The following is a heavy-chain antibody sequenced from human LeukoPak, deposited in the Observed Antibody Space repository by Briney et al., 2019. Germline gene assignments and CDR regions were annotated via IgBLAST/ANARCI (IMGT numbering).Heavy chain of an antibody. CDR2: ISGSGGRT. J-gene: IGHJ4*02. CDR3: VVVSYFGGDCYDG. Sequence: GGSLRLSCAGSGFTFSSYAMSWVRQAPGKGLELVSAISGSGGRTYYADSVKGRFTISRDNSKNTVYVQMNSLRAEDTAVYFCVVVSYFGGDCYDGWGQGTLVTVSS. CDR1: GFTFSSYA. D-gene: IGHD2-21*01. V-gene: IGHV3-23*01.